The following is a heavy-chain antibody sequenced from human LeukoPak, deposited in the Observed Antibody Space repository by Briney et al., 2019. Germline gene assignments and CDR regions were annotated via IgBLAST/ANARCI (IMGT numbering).Heavy chain of an antibody. CDR3: ARGGFDAFDI. Sequence: GGSLRLSCAASEFAFSNFAMHWVRQAPGKGLEWVSSISSSSSYIYYADSVKGRFTISRDNAKNSLHLQMNSLRDEDTAVYYCARGGFDAFDIWGQGTMVTVSS. D-gene: IGHD3-16*01. CDR1: EFAFSNFA. J-gene: IGHJ3*02. CDR2: ISSSSSYI. V-gene: IGHV3-21*01.